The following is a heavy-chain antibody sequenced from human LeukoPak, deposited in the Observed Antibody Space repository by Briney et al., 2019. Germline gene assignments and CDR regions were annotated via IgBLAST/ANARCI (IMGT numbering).Heavy chain of an antibody. CDR1: GYTFTGYY. CDR3: ASPLPREMVGYYGMDV. CDR2: INPNSGGT. V-gene: IGHV1-2*02. D-gene: IGHD3-10*02. J-gene: IGHJ6*02. Sequence: ASVKVSCKASGYTFTGYYMHWVRQAPGQGLEWMGWINPNSGGTNYAQKFQGRVTMTRDTSISTAYMELSRLRSDDTAVYYCASPLPREMVGYYGMDVWGQGTTVTVSS.